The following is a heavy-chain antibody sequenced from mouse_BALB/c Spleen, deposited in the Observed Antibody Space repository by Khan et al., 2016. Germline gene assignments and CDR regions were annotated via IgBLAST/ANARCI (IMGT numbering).Heavy chain of an antibody. CDR2: INTYTGEP. D-gene: IGHD1-1*01. V-gene: IGHV9-1*02. CDR1: GYSLRNYG. Sequence: QIQLVQSGPELEKPGETVKISCKASGYSLRNYGMNWVKQAPGKGLKWMGWINTYTGEPTYDDDFKGRFAFSLETSATTAYLQINNLKNEDMATYFCARHYYGSRGNYFDYWGQGTTLTVSS. J-gene: IGHJ2*01. CDR3: ARHYYGSRGNYFDY.